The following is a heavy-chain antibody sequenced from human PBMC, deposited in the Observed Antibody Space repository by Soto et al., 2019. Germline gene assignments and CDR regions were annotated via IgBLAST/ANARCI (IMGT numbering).Heavy chain of an antibody. Sequence: ASVNVSCKASGYTFTSYAMHWVRQAPGQRLEWMGWINAGNGNTKYSQKFQGRVTITRDTSASTAYMELSSLRSEDTAVYYCARTAVAAYYFDYWGQGTLVTVSS. J-gene: IGHJ4*02. CDR2: INAGNGNT. CDR3: ARTAVAAYYFDY. V-gene: IGHV1-3*01. D-gene: IGHD6-19*01. CDR1: GYTFTSYA.